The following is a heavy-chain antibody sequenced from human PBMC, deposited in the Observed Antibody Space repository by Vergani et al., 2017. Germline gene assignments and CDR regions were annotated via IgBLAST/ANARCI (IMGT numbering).Heavy chain of an antibody. CDR2: IYYSGST. J-gene: IGHJ4*02. Sequence: QVQLQESGPGLVKPSETLSLTCTVSGGSISSYYWSWIRQPPGKGLEWIGYIYYSGSTNYNPSLKSRVTISVDTSKNHFSLKLSSVTAADTAVYYCARLNPDVDTAMVDYWGQGTLVTVSS. CDR1: GGSISSYY. D-gene: IGHD5-18*01. V-gene: IGHV4-59*08. CDR3: ARLNPDVDTAMVDY.